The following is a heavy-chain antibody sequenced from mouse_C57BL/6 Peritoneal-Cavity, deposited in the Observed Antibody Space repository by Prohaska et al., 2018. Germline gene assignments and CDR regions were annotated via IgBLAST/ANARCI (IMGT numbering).Heavy chain of an antibody. D-gene: IGHD2-5*01. CDR2: IYPGSGST. CDR1: W. Sequence: WITWVKQRPGQGLEWIGDIYPGSGSTNYNEKFKSKATLTVDTSSSTAYMQPSSLTSEDSAVYYCARYYSNYFDYWGQGTTLTVSS. J-gene: IGHJ2*01. V-gene: IGHV1-55*01. CDR3: ARYYSNYFDY.